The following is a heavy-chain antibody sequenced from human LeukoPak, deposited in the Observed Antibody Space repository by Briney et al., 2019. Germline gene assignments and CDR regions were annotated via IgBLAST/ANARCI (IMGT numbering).Heavy chain of an antibody. J-gene: IGHJ5*02. V-gene: IGHV4-61*08. Sequence: SETLSLTCTVSGGSISSGDYYWSWIRQPPGKGLEWIGYIYYSGSTNYNPSLKSRVTISVDTSKNQFSLKLSSVTAADTAVYYCARGSITGTTAWFNPWSQGTLVTVSS. CDR3: ARGSITGTTAWFNP. CDR1: GGSISSGDYY. D-gene: IGHD1-7*01. CDR2: IYYSGST.